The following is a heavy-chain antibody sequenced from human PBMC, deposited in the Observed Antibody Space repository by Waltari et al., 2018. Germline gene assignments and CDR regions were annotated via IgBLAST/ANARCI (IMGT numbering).Heavy chain of an antibody. CDR1: GYSISSGYY. CDR2: IYHSGST. CDR3: ARLGIGSSYIDY. Sequence: QVQLQESGPGLVKPSETLSLTCAVSGYSISSGYYWGWIRQPPGKGLEWIGSIYHSGSTYYNPSLKSRVTISVDTSKNQFSLKLSSVTAADTAVYYCARLGIGSSYIDYWGQGTLVTVSS. J-gene: IGHJ4*02. V-gene: IGHV4-38-2*01. D-gene: IGHD6-13*01.